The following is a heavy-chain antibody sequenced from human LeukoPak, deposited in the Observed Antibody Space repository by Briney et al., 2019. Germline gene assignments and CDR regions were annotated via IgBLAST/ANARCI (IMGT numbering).Heavy chain of an antibody. Sequence: GGALRLSCAASGFTVSSNDMSWVRQAPGKGLEWVSLIYSGRSTYYADSVKGRFIISRDNSKNTLYLQMNSLRAEDTAVYYCARYSGTFSNSYFDCWGQGTLVTVSS. CDR1: GFTVSSND. CDR2: IYSGRST. J-gene: IGHJ4*02. V-gene: IGHV3-66*01. D-gene: IGHD1-26*01. CDR3: ARYSGTFSNSYFDC.